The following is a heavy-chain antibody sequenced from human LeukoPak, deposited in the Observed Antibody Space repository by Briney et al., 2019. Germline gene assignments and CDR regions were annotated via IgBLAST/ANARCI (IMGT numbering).Heavy chain of an antibody. CDR3: ARVRFASYSSGYFDY. CDR2: IYSGGST. Sequence: GGSLRLSCAASGFTVSSNYISWVRQAPGKGLEWVSVIYSGGSTYYADSVKGRFTISRDNSKNTLYLQMNSLRAEDTAVYYCARVRFASYSSGYFDYWGQGTLVTVSS. J-gene: IGHJ4*02. D-gene: IGHD6-19*01. CDR1: GFTVSSNY. V-gene: IGHV3-53*01.